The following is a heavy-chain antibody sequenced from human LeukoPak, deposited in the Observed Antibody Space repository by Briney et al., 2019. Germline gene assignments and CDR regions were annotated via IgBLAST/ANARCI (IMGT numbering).Heavy chain of an antibody. CDR1: GYSFTSYW. J-gene: IGHJ3*02. V-gene: IGHV5-51*01. CDR2: IYPGDSST. CDR3: AGPDPWGNLGYCTTTECYAFDI. D-gene: IGHD2-8*01. Sequence: GESLKISCKGSGYSFTSYWLGWVRQMPGKGLEWMGIIYPGDSSTKYSPSFEGQVTISADKSISTAYLQWSSLKASDTAMYYCAGPDPWGNLGYCTTTECYAFDIWGQGTMVTVSS.